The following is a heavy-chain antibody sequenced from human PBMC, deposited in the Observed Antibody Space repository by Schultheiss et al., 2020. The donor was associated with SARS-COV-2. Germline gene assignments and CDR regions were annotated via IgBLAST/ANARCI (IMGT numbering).Heavy chain of an antibody. CDR2: INHSGST. CDR3: ARGGIAAPFDY. V-gene: IGHV4-34*01. Sequence: GSLRLSCTVSGGSISSYYWSWIRQPPGKGLEWIGEINHSGSTNYNPSLKSRVTISVDTSKNQFSLKLSSVTAADTAVYYCARGGIAAPFDYWGQGTLVTVSS. D-gene: IGHD6-13*01. CDR1: GGSISSYY. J-gene: IGHJ4*02.